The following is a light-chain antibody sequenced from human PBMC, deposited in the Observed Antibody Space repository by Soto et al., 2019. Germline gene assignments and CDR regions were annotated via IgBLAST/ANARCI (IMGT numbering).Light chain of an antibody. CDR1: QSISSY. Sequence: DSRMTQSPSSLSSSLGDRVTITFLASQSISSYLNWYQQKPGKAPKLLIYAASSLQSGVPSRFSGSGSGTDFTLTISSLQPEDFATYYCQQSYSTPITFGQGTRLEIK. CDR3: QQSYSTPIT. J-gene: IGKJ5*01. CDR2: AAS. V-gene: IGKV1-39*01.